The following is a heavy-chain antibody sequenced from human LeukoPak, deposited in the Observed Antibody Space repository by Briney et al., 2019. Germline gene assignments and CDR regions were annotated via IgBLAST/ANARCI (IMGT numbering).Heavy chain of an antibody. D-gene: IGHD6-25*01. V-gene: IGHV3-49*04. CDR1: GFSFGDYA. Sequence: AGGSLRLSCTASGFSFGDYAMSWVRQAPGKGLECVGFIRSKAYGGTTEYAASVKGRFTISRDDSKSIAYLQMNSLRAEDAAIYYCARDRRLASFDYGGQGTLVTVSS. J-gene: IGHJ4*02. CDR3: ARDRRLASFDY. CDR2: IRSKAYGGTT.